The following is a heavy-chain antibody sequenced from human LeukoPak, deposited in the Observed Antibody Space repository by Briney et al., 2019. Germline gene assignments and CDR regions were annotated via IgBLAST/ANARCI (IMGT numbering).Heavy chain of an antibody. V-gene: IGHV3-15*01. J-gene: IGHJ4*02. Sequence: ETLSLTCTVSGGSISIYFWSWIRQPPGKGLEWVGRIKSKTDGGTTDYAAPVKGRFTISRDDSKNTLYLQMNSLKTEDTAVYYCTTEVGPFDYWGQGTLVTVSS. CDR1: GGSISIYF. D-gene: IGHD3-10*01. CDR2: IKSKTDGGTT. CDR3: TTEVGPFDY.